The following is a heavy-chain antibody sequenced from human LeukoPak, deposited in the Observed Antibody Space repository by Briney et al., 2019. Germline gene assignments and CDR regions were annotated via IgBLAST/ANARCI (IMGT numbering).Heavy chain of an antibody. CDR1: VGSFIGYY. V-gene: IGHV4-34*01. CDR2: INHSGST. CDR3: ARACGGDCDFDY. Sequence: PSETLSLTCAVYVGSFIGYYWSWIRQPPGKGLELIGEINHSGSTNYNPSLKSRVTISVDTSKNQFSLKLSSVTAADTAVYYCARACGGDCDFDYWGQGTLVTVSS. J-gene: IGHJ4*02. D-gene: IGHD2-21*02.